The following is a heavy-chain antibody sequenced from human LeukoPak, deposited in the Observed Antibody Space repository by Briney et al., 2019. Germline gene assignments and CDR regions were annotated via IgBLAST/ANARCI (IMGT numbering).Heavy chain of an antibody. CDR2: ISGGGGST. CDR1: GFTFTSYS. CDR3: AKGGKWDVTPFDY. J-gene: IGHJ4*02. D-gene: IGHD1-26*01. V-gene: IGHV3-23*01. Sequence: GGSLRLSCAASGFTFTSYSMNWVRQAPGKGLEWVSTISGGGGSTYYADSVKGRFTISRDNSKNTLYLQVDSLRAEDTAVYYCAKGGKWDVTPFDYWGQGTLVTVSS.